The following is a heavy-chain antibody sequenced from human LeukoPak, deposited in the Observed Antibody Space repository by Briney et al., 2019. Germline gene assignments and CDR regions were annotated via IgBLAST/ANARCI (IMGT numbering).Heavy chain of an antibody. CDR2: IYTSGST. Sequence: SETLSLTCTVSGGSISSYYWSWIRQPAGKGLEWIGRIYTSGSTNYNPSLKSRVTMSVDTSKNQFSLKLSSVTAADTVVYYCARDDSSWYMGNYYYYMDVWGKGTTVTVSS. CDR1: GGSISSYY. V-gene: IGHV4-4*07. J-gene: IGHJ6*03. D-gene: IGHD6-13*01. CDR3: ARDDSSWYMGNYYYYMDV.